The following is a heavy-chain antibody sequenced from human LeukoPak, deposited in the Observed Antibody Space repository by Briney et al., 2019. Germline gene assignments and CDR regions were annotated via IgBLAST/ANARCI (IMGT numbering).Heavy chain of an antibody. D-gene: IGHD6-6*01. Sequence: GSSVKVSCKASGGTFSSYAISWVRQAPGQGLEWMGGLSPVLATYAQKFQGRVTITADESTDTVYMELGSLTSEDTATYFCARDREISARPGGWFDPWGQGTLVTVSS. V-gene: IGHV1-69*01. J-gene: IGHJ5*02. CDR1: GGTFSSYA. CDR3: ARDREISARPGGWFDP. CDR2: LSPVLA.